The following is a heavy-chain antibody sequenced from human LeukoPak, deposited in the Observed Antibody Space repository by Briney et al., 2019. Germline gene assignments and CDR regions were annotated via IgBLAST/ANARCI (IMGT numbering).Heavy chain of an antibody. Sequence: GGSLRLSCATSGFTFSTYTMHWVRQAPGKGLEWLAVVSYDANNKFYADSVKARFTISRDNSKNTLYLQMNNLRLEDTAVYYCARDAIISRSFAFWGQGTLVTVSS. V-gene: IGHV3-30-3*01. J-gene: IGHJ4*02. CDR1: GFTFSTYT. CDR2: VSYDANNK. CDR3: ARDAIISRSFAF. D-gene: IGHD2/OR15-2a*01.